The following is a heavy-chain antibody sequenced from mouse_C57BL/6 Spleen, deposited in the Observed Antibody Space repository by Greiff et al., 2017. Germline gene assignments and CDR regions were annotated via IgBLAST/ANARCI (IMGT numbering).Heavy chain of an antibody. CDR3: ARGGGNGNYDYAMDY. Sequence: EVMLVESEGGLVQPGSSMKLSCTASGFTFSDYYMAWVRQVPEKGLEWVANINYDGSSTYYLDSLKSRFIISRDNAKNILYLQMSSLKSEYTATYYCARGGGNGNYDYAMDYWGQGTSVTVSS. D-gene: IGHD2-1*01. V-gene: IGHV5-16*01. J-gene: IGHJ4*01. CDR1: GFTFSDYY. CDR2: INYDGSST.